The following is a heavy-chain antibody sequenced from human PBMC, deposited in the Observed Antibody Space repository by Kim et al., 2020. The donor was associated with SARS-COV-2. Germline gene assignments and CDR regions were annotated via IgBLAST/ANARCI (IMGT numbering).Heavy chain of an antibody. V-gene: IGHV1-69*04. J-gene: IGHJ4*02. CDR2: IIPILGIA. CDR1: GGTFSSYA. CDR3: AREGSDGYNQRPPDY. D-gene: IGHD3-16*01. Sequence: SVKVSSKASGGTFSSYAISWVRQAPGQGLEWMGRIIPILGIANYAQKFQGRVTITADKSTSTAYMELSSLRSEDTAVYYCAREGSDGYNQRPPDYWGQGTLVTVSS.